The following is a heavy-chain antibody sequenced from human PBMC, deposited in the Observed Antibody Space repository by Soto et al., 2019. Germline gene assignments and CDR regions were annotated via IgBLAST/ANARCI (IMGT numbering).Heavy chain of an antibody. CDR2: IWYDGSNK. V-gene: IGHV3-33*01. Sequence: GGSLRLSCAASGFTFSSYGMHWVRQAPGKGLEWVAVIWYDGSNKYYADSVKGRFTISRDNSKNTLYLQMNSLRAEDTAVYYCARGVTGRPGYMDVWGKGTTVTVSS. D-gene: IGHD1-20*01. CDR1: GFTFSSYG. J-gene: IGHJ6*03. CDR3: ARGVTGRPGYMDV.